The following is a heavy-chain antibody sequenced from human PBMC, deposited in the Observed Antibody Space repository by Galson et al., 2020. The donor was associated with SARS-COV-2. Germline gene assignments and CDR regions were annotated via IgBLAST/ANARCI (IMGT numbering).Heavy chain of an antibody. J-gene: IGHJ6*02. CDR2: IYPGDSDT. CDR1: GYNFTKYW. D-gene: IGHD3-22*01. CDR3: GRESAGYDSNSLPYARDV. Sequence: HGESLKISCKGSGYNFTKYWIGWVRQMPGKGLEWMGVIYPGDSDTRYSPSFQGQVTLSADKSISTAYLQWSSLKASATAMYYCGRESAGYDSNSLPYARDVWGRGTRDTVSS. V-gene: IGHV5-51*01.